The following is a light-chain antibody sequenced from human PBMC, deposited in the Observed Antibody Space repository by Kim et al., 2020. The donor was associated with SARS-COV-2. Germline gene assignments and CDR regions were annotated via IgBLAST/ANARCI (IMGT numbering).Light chain of an antibody. Sequence: DIQMTQSPSSLSASVGDRVTITCRASQTIGNYLGWYQQRPGTAPKSLIYAASSLQSGVPSRFSGSASGTDFTLTINNLQPEDFATYYCHQTYITPQTFGQGTKVYIK. J-gene: IGKJ1*01. V-gene: IGKV1-39*01. CDR1: QTIGNY. CDR2: AAS. CDR3: HQTYITPQT.